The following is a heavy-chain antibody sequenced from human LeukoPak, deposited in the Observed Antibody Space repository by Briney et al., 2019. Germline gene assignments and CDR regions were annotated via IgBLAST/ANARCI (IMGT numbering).Heavy chain of an antibody. CDR2: MNPNSGNT. J-gene: IGHJ4*02. Sequence: ASVKVSCKASGYTFTSYDINWVRQATGQGLEWMGWMNPNSGNTGYAQKFQGRVTMTRNTSISTAYMELSSLRSEDTAVYYCARLYYGILTGLYYFDYWGQGTLVTVSS. CDR3: ARLYYGILTGLYYFDY. D-gene: IGHD3-9*01. CDR1: GYTFTSYD. V-gene: IGHV1-8*01.